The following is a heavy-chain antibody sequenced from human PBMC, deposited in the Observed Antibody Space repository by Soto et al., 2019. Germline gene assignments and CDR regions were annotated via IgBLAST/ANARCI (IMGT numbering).Heavy chain of an antibody. J-gene: IGHJ4*02. CDR2: ISYSGST. V-gene: IGHV4-59*11. CDR1: SGSMNSHY. Sequence: SETLSLTCTVSSGSMNSHYWNWIRQPPGKGLDWIGYISYSGSTDYNPSLKSRVTISVDTSKNQFSLNLNSVTAADTAVYYCASYRYSSSSGFDSWGQGTLVTVS. D-gene: IGHD6-13*01. CDR3: ASYRYSSSSGFDS.